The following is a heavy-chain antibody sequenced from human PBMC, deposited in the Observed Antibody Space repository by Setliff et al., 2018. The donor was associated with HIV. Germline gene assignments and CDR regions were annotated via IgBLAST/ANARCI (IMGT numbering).Heavy chain of an antibody. D-gene: IGHD3-10*01. V-gene: IGHV4-59*11. CDR1: GGSINSHY. CDR3: VGVPSYYGTGTLWV. Sequence: SETLSLTCTVSGGSINSHYWSWIRQSPGRGLEWIGSMFRGGGRQFQPSLASRVSISGATSKNQFSLKMTSVTPADMAVYFCVGVPSYYGTGTLWVWGKGITVTVSS. J-gene: IGHJ6*04. CDR2: MFRGGGR.